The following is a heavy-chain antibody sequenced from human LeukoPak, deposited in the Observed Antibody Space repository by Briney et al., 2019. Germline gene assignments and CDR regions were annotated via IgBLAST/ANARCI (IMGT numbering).Heavy chain of an antibody. J-gene: IGHJ2*01. D-gene: IGHD4-11*01. V-gene: IGHV1-2*02. CDR1: AYTFTVHY. Sequence: GASVKVTLWSSAYTFTVHYIPWLRLPPGQGLEWMGWIGPNSGGTNYAQKFLGSVTMTGDTSINTAFMGLSRLRSDDTAIYYCARGRGRSAVLQVITYYCYHWGRRSLVTVSS. CDR3: ARGRGRSAVLQVITYYCYH. CDR2: IGPNSGGT.